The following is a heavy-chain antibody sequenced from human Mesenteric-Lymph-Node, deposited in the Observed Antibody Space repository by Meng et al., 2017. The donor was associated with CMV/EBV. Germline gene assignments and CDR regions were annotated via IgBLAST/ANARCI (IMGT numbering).Heavy chain of an antibody. D-gene: IGHD3-3*01. V-gene: IGHV3-53*01. J-gene: IGHJ4*02. CDR3: AVGYDSRKVAY. Sequence: GGSLRLSCAASGFTVSSNYMSWVRQAPGKGLEWVSVIYSGGSTYYADFVKGRFTISRDDSKNILYLQMNSLRAEDTALYYCAVGYDSRKVAYWGQGTLVTVSS. CDR2: IYSGGST. CDR1: GFTVSSNY.